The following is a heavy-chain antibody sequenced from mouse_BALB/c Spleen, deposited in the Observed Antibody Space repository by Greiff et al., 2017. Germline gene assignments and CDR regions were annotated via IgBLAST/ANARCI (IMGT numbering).Heavy chain of an antibody. CDR2: ISTYYGDA. CDR3: AREAYYYGSDYYAMDY. Sequence: QVQLKESGAELVRPGVSVKISCKGSGYTFTDYAMHWVKQSHAKSLEWIGVISTYYGDASYNQKFKGKATMTVDKSSSTAYMELARLTSEDSAIYYCAREAYYYGSDYYAMDYWGQGTSVTVSS. CDR1: GYTFTDYA. J-gene: IGHJ4*01. V-gene: IGHV1S137*01. D-gene: IGHD1-1*01.